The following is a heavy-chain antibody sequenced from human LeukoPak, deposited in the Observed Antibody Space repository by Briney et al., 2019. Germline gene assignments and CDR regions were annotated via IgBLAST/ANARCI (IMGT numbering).Heavy chain of an antibody. Sequence: GGSLRLSCAASGFTFTLYWMTWVRQAPGKGLEWVANIKEDGSEQYYVDSVEGRFTISRDNAKNSLYLQMNSLRAEDTAVYYCARGASGYDYWGQGTLVTVSS. CDR1: GFTFTLYW. D-gene: IGHD3-3*01. CDR3: ARGASGYDY. J-gene: IGHJ4*02. CDR2: IKEDGSEQ. V-gene: IGHV3-7*01.